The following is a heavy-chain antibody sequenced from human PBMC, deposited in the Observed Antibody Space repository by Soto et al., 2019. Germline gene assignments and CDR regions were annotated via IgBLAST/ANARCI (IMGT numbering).Heavy chain of an antibody. CDR3: ARGSSSWYVSFDY. CDR2: INSDGSIT. J-gene: IGHJ4*02. CDR1: VFTFSSNW. D-gene: IGHD6-13*01. Sequence: WWSLRLSCSASVFTFSSNWMHWFRQAPGKGLVWVSRINSDGSITSYADSAKGQFTISRDNAKNTLYLQMNSLRADDTAVYYCARGSSSWYVSFDYWGQGILVTVSS. V-gene: IGHV3-74*01.